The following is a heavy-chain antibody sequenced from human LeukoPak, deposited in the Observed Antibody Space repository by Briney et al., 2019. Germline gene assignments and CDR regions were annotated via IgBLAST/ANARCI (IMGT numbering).Heavy chain of an antibody. CDR3: ARGTALQDY. D-gene: IGHD2/OR15-2a*01. J-gene: IGHJ4*02. CDR1: GFTFSSYW. Sequence: QSGGSLRLSCAASGFTFSSYWMHWVRQPPGKGLVWVSHINPDGRTTTYADSVKGRFTISRDNAQSTLYLQMNSLRAEDTAVYYCARGTALQDYWGQGTLVTVSS. V-gene: IGHV3-74*01. CDR2: INPDGRTT.